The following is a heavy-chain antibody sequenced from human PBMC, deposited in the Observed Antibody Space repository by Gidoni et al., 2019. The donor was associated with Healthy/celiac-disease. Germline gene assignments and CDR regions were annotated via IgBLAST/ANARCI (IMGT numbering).Heavy chain of an antibody. CDR3: ATQRYCSSTSCYEVGGPGYYYGMDV. V-gene: IGHV4-30-2*01. D-gene: IGHD2-2*01. CDR1: GRSISSGGYS. J-gene: IGHJ6*02. Sequence: QLQLQESGSGLVKPSQTLSLTCAVSGRSISSGGYSWSWIRQPPGKGLEWIGYIYHSGSTYYNTSLKSRVTISVDRSKNQFSLKLSSVTAADTAVYYCATQRYCSSTSCYEVGGPGYYYGMDVWGQGTTVTVSS. CDR2: IYHSGST.